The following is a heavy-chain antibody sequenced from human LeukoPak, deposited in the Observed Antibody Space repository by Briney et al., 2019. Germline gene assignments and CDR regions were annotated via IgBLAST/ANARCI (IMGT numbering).Heavy chain of an antibody. CDR1: GYYFTTRW. CDR2: VYPGDSET. J-gene: IGHJ6*02. CDR3: ARAKGSIYFYGMDV. Sequence: GESLKISCTGPGYYFTTRWLAWVRPKPGKGLEWMGTVYPGDSETKYSPAFEGQVTISGDKSINTVYLQWDSLKASDTAMYYCARAKGSIYFYGMDVWAQGTMVIVSS. D-gene: IGHD2/OR15-2a*01. V-gene: IGHV5-51*01.